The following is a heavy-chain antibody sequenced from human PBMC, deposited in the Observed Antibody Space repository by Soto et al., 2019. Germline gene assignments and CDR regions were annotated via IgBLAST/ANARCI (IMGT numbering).Heavy chain of an antibody. Sequence: QVQLVESGGGVVQPGRSLRLSCAASGFTFRSNGMHWVRQAPGKGLEWVAVIWYDGSNKYYANSLKGRFTISRDNSKNTLYLQMNSLRAEDTAVYYCARWGDGKRFDHWGQGTLVTVSS. V-gene: IGHV3-33*01. CDR2: IWYDGSNK. CDR1: GFTFRSNG. CDR3: ARWGDGKRFDH. D-gene: IGHD3-16*01. J-gene: IGHJ4*02.